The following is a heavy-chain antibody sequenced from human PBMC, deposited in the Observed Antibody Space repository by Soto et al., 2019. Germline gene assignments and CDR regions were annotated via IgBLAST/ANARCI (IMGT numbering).Heavy chain of an antibody. CDR3: ARVPYDFWSGYPPYGMDV. V-gene: IGHV4-59*01. CDR1: GGSISSYY. J-gene: IGHJ6*02. CDR2: IYYSGST. D-gene: IGHD3-3*01. Sequence: SETLSLTCTVSGGSISSYYWSWIRQPPGKGLEWIGYIYYSGSTNYNPSLKSRVTISVDTSKNQFSLKLSSVTAADTAVYYCARVPYDFWSGYPPYGMDVWGQGTTVTVSS.